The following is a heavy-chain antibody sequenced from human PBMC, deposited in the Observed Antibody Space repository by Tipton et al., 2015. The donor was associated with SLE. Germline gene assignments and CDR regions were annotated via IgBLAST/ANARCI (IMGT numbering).Heavy chain of an antibody. CDR1: GYTFTSYA. D-gene: IGHD3-10*01. CDR3: AERYGTFEI. Sequence: QLVQSGAEIKKPGASVKVSCKASGYTFTSYAISWVRQAPGQGLEWMGWINPYTGNTDYAQKVQGRVTMTTDTSRSTAYLDLRSLRPDDTAVYYCAERYGTFEIWSQGTMVSVSS. CDR2: INPYTGNT. J-gene: IGHJ3*02. V-gene: IGHV1-18*01.